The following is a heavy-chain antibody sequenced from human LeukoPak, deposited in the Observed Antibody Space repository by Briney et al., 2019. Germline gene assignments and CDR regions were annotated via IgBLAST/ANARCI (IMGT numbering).Heavy chain of an antibody. J-gene: IGHJ5*02. Sequence: SETLSLTCTVSGGSISSYYWSWIRQPPGKGLEWIGYIYYNGSTYYNPSLKSRVTISVDTSKNQFSLKLSSVTAADTAVYYCARDPQWELNWFDPWGQGTLVTVSS. CDR1: GGSISSYY. V-gene: IGHV4-59*12. CDR3: ARDPQWELNWFDP. CDR2: IYYNGST. D-gene: IGHD1-26*01.